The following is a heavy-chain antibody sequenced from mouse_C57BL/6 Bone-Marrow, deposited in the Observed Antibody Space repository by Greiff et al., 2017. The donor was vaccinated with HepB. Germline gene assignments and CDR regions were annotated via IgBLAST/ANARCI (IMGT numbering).Heavy chain of an antibody. Sequence: QVHVKQSGAELVRPGTSVKVSCKASGYAFTNYLIEWVKQRPGQGLEWIGVINPGSGGTNYNEKFKGKATLTADKSSSTAYMQLSSLTSEDSAVYFCARAVGNYPFAYWGQGTLVTVSA. CDR2: INPGSGGT. CDR3: ARAVGNYPFAY. V-gene: IGHV1-54*01. J-gene: IGHJ3*01. CDR1: GYAFTNYL. D-gene: IGHD2-1*01.